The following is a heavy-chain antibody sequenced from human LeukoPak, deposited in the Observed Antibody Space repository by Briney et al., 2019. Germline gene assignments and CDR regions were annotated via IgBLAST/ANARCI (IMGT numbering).Heavy chain of an antibody. D-gene: IGHD3-10*01. V-gene: IGHV1-69*04. CDR1: GGTFSSYA. J-gene: IGHJ6*02. CDR2: IIPILGIA. CDR3: ARAVFGSGSYLYYYYYYGMDV. Sequence: GASVKVSCKASGGTFSSYAISWVRQAPGQGLEWMGRIIPILGIANYAQKFQGRVTITADKSTSTAYMELSSLRSEDTAVYYCARAVFGSGSYLYYYYYYGMDVWGQGTTVTVSS.